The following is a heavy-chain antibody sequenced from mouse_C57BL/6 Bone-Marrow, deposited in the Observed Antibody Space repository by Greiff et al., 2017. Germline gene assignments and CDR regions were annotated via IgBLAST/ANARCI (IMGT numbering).Heavy chain of an antibody. V-gene: IGHV3-6*01. CDR1: GYSITSGYY. J-gene: IGHJ3*01. Sequence: EVQRVESGPGLVKPSQSLSLTCSVTGYSITSGYYWNWIRQFPGNKLEWMGYISYDGSNNYNPSLKNRISITRDTSKNQFFLKLNSVTTEDTATYYCAFYGNYVGFAYWGQGTLVTVSA. CDR3: AFYGNYVGFAY. D-gene: IGHD2-1*01. CDR2: ISYDGSN.